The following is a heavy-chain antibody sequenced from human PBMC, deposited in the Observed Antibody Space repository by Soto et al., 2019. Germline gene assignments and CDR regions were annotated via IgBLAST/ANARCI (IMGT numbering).Heavy chain of an antibody. J-gene: IGHJ4*02. CDR1: GGSISSYY. V-gene: IGHV4-59*01. D-gene: IGHD3-3*01. CDR2: MYYSGST. Sequence: QVLLQESGRALVKPSETLSLTCTVSGGSISSYYWSWIRQPPGKGLEWIGYMYYSGSTNYNPSLKSRVTISIDTSRNQFSLKLSSVTAADTAVYYCARGTFGVVKDWGQGTLVTVSS. CDR3: ARGTFGVVKD.